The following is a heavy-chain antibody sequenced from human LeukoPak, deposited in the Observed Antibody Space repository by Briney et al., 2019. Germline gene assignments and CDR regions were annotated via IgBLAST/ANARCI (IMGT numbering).Heavy chain of an antibody. CDR3: ARDLGGLAFDP. CDR2: IYSGGST. CDR1: GFTVSSNY. J-gene: IGHJ5*02. D-gene: IGHD3-10*01. Sequence: GGSLRLSCAASGFTVSSNYMSWVRQAPGKGLEWVSVIYSGGSTYYADSVKGRFTISRDNSKNTLYLQMNSLRAEDTAVYYCARDLGGLAFDPWGQGTLVTVSS. V-gene: IGHV3-53*01.